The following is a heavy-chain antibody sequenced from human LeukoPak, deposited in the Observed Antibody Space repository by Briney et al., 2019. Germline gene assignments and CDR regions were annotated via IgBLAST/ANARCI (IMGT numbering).Heavy chain of an antibody. CDR1: GSHFTPYW. J-gene: IGHJ2*01. D-gene: IGHD4-17*01. V-gene: IGHV5-51*01. CDR3: ARHFHPAETTGGYFDV. Sequence: GGSLQISCQGSGSHFTPYWIVWGRQLPGKGLEGMGVTFPGHSYSIYSPSFQGQVTMSVDRSITTAYLQWSGLKASDTAIYYCARHFHPAETTGGYFDVWGRGTLVTV. CDR2: TFPGHSYS.